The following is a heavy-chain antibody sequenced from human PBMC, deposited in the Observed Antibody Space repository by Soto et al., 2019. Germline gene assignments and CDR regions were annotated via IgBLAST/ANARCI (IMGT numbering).Heavy chain of an antibody. Sequence: QVQLVQSGAEVKKPGSSVKVSCKASGGTFSSYAISWVRQAPGQGLEWMGGIIPIFGTANYAQKFQGRVTITADESTSTAYMELSRLRSEDTAVYYCVFNYGSGSYYLDFDYWGQGTLVTVSS. J-gene: IGHJ4*02. V-gene: IGHV1-69*01. D-gene: IGHD3-10*01. CDR3: VFNYGSGSYYLDFDY. CDR1: GGTFSSYA. CDR2: IIPIFGTA.